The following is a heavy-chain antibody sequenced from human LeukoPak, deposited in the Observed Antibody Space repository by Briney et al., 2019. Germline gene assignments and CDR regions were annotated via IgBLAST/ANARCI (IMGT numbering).Heavy chain of an antibody. CDR2: VYYSGST. V-gene: IGHV4-39*01. J-gene: IGHJ5*02. CDR1: SGSIGSSSNY. D-gene: IGHD2-15*01. CDR3: GRASFHVVFGNWFEP. Sequence: SETLSLTCTVSSGSIGSSSNYWRWIRQAPGKGLEWIGNVYYSGSTFYNPSLKSRVTISQDTSKNQFSLKLRSVTAADTAIYSCGRASFHVVFGNWFEPWGQGALVTVSS.